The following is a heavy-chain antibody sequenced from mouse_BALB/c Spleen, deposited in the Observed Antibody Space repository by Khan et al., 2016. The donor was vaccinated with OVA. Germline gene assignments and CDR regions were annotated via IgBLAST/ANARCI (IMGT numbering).Heavy chain of an antibody. CDR1: GDSITSGY. J-gene: IGHJ3*01. CDR2: IIYTGYT. V-gene: IGHV3-8*02. Sequence: EVQLQESGPSLVKPSQTLSLTCSVTGDSITSGYWNWIRKFPGNKLEYMGYIIYTGYTYYNPSLKSRISITRHTSKNQYNLQLSSVTDEDTATYYCARSTYRYAFVYWGQGTLVTVSA. D-gene: IGHD2-12*01. CDR3: ARSTYRYAFVY.